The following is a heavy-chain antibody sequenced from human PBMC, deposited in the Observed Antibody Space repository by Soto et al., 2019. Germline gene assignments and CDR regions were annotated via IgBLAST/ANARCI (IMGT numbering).Heavy chain of an antibody. V-gene: IGHV3-23*01. J-gene: IGHJ3*01. CDR3: AKGRSAAAGRRAFDV. CDR2: ISSSGLTT. Sequence: VQLLESGGGLVQPGGSLRLSCAASGFTFSSYVMSWVRQAPGEGLEWVSTISSSGLTTYYADSVKGRFTNSRNNSTNTLYLHVRGQRAEHTAVYYCAKGRSAAAGRRAFDVWGRGTRVTVSS. D-gene: IGHD6-13*01. CDR1: GFTFSSYV.